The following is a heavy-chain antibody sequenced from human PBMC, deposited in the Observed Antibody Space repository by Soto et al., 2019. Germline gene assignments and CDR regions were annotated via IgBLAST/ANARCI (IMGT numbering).Heavy chain of an antibody. Sequence: EVQLVESGGGLVQPGGSLRLSCAASGFTFSSYWMHWVRQAPGKGLVWVSRINSDGSSTSYADSVKGRFTISRDNAKNTLYLQMNTLRAEDTAVYYCIGPPHRFGELNYSGGQGTLVTVSS. V-gene: IGHV3-74*01. CDR3: IGPPHRFGELNYS. CDR2: INSDGSST. CDR1: GFTFSSYW. J-gene: IGHJ4*02. D-gene: IGHD3-10*01.